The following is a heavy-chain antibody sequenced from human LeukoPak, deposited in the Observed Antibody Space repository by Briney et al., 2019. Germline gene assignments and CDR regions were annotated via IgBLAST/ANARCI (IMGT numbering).Heavy chain of an antibody. D-gene: IGHD6-13*01. CDR2: IYSGGST. Sequence: GGSLRLSCAASGFTVSSNYMSWVRQAPGKGLKWVSVIYSGGSTYYADSVKGRFTISRDNSKNTLYLQMNSLRAEDTAVYYCARTRLQAAGVVDYWGQGTLVTVSS. J-gene: IGHJ4*02. V-gene: IGHV3-53*01. CDR1: GFTVSSNY. CDR3: ARTRLQAAGVVDY.